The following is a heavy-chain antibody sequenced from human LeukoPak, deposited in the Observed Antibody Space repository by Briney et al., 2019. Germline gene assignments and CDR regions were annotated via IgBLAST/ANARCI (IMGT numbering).Heavy chain of an antibody. CDR1: GGSISSYY. Sequence: PSETLSLTRTVSGGSISSYYWSWIRQPPGKGLEWIGYIYTSGSTNYNPSLKSRVTISVDTSKNQFSLKLSSVTAADTAVYYCVGTTGTVDAFDIWGQGTIVTVSS. V-gene: IGHV4-4*09. J-gene: IGHJ3*02. D-gene: IGHD1-1*01. CDR2: IYTSGST. CDR3: VGTTGTVDAFDI.